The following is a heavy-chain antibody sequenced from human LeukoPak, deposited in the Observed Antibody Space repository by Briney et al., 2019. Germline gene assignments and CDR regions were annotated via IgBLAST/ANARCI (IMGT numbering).Heavy chain of an antibody. CDR2: INHSGST. Sequence: SETVSLTCAVYGGSFSGYYWSWIRQPPGKGLEWIGEINHSGSTNYNPSLKSRVTISVDTSKNQFSLKLSSVTAADTAVYYCARDSSDGDSSGWYWGDYWGQGTLVTVSS. CDR1: GGSFSGYY. J-gene: IGHJ4*02. D-gene: IGHD6-19*01. CDR3: ARDSSDGDSSGWYWGDY. V-gene: IGHV4-34*01.